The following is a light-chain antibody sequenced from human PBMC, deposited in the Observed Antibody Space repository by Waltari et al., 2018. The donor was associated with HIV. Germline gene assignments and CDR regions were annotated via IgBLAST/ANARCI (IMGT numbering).Light chain of an antibody. CDR2: AAS. Sequence: AIRMTQSPSSFSASTGDRVTITCRASQSISSYLAWYQQKPGKAPKLLIYAASTLQSGVPSRFSGSGSGTDFTLTISCLQSEDFATYYCQQYYSSPWTFGQGTKVEIK. V-gene: IGKV1-8*01. CDR3: QQYYSSPWT. CDR1: QSISSY. J-gene: IGKJ1*01.